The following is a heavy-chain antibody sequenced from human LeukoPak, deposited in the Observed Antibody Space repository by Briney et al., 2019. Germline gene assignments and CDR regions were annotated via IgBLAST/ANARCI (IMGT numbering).Heavy chain of an antibody. V-gene: IGHV3-23*01. D-gene: IGHD2-21*02. CDR3: AKAAGFFCAGDCYSYY. Sequence: QPGGSLRLSCAASGFTFSSYAMSWVRQAPGKGLEWVSAISGSGGSTYYADSVKGRFTISRDNSKNTLYLQMNSLRAEDTAVYFCAKAAGFFCAGDCYSYYWGQGTLVTVSS. CDR2: ISGSGGST. CDR1: GFTFSSYA. J-gene: IGHJ4*02.